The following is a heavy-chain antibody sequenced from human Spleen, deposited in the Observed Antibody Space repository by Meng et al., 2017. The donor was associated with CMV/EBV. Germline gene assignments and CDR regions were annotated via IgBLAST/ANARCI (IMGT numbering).Heavy chain of an antibody. D-gene: IGHD7-27*01. Sequence: GESLKISCVASGFAFNSYGMHWVRRAPGRGLEWVSRSNIDGSSTSYADSVKGRFTISRDNAKNSLYLQMNSLRAEDTAVYYCAREGWGDAFDIWGQGTVVTVS. CDR1: GFAFNSYG. V-gene: IGHV3-74*01. CDR2: SNIDGSST. J-gene: IGHJ3*02. CDR3: AREGWGDAFDI.